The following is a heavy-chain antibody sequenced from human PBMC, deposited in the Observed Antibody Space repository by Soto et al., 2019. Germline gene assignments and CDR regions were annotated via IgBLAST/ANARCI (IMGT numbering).Heavy chain of an antibody. CDR2: IYYSGST. D-gene: IGHD4-4*01. CDR3: ARHSNRNYGLYFFDF. CDR1: GGSVSSYY. J-gene: IGHJ4*02. Sequence: SETLSLTCTVSGGSVSSYYWGWIRQPPGKGLEWIGYIYYSGSTKYNPSLKSRVTMSVDTSNNQFSLKVSSVTAADTAVYYCARHSNRNYGLYFFDFWGLGALVTVSS. V-gene: IGHV4-59*08.